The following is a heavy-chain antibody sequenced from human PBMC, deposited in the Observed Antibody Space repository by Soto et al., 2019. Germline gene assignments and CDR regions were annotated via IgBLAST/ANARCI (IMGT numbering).Heavy chain of an antibody. CDR3: ARTGLTGFPYFFDY. CDR1: GGSMRSYY. Sequence: SETLSLTCTVSGGSMRSYYWSWIRQPPGKGLVWIGYIYYSGSTTNYNPSLKSRVTISVDTSKNQFSLKLNSVTAANTAVYYCARTGLTGFPYFFDYWGQGTLVTVSS. V-gene: IGHV4-59*01. J-gene: IGHJ4*02. D-gene: IGHD7-27*01. CDR2: IYYSGSTT.